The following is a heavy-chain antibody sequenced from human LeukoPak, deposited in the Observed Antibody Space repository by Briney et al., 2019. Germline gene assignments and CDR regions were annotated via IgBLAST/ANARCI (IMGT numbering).Heavy chain of an antibody. D-gene: IGHD2/OR15-2a*01. J-gene: IGHJ6*02. CDR2: IYDSGST. CDR1: GGSMTNLY. Sequence: PSETLSLTCGVSGGSMTNLYWTWIRQPPGKGLEWIGDIYDSGSTRYNTSLESRVTISVDTSKNQFSLKLSSVTAADTAVYYCAKGGSTNFYYGDVWGQGTTVTVSS. CDR3: AKGGSTNFYYGDV. V-gene: IGHV4-59*01.